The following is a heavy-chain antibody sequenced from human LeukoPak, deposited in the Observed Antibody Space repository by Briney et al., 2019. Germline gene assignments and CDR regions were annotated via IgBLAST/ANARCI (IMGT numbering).Heavy chain of an antibody. J-gene: IGHJ4*02. D-gene: IGHD1-14*01. CDR3: GSLGPLKRNLLMYYFDY. CDR1: GGSISSGDYY. CDR2: IYYSGST. Sequence: SETLSLTCTVSGGSISSGDYYWSWIRQPPGKGLEWIGYIYYSGSTNYNPSLKSRVTISVDTSKNQFSLKLSSVTAADTAVYYCGSLGPLKRNLLMYYFDYWGQGTLVTVSS. V-gene: IGHV4-61*08.